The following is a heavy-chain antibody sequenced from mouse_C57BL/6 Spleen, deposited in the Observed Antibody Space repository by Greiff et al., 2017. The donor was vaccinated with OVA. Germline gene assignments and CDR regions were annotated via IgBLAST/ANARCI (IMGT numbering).Heavy chain of an antibody. D-gene: IGHD2-3*01. CDR1: GFTFSDYG. CDR2: ISSGSSTI. CDR3: ARPGGYYYWYFDV. Sequence: EVMLVESGGGLVKPGGSLKLSCAASGFTFSDYGMHWVRQAPEKGLEWVAYISSGSSTIYYADTVKGRFTISRDNAKNTLFLQMTSLRSEDTAMYYCARPGGYYYWYFDVWGTGTTVTVSS. J-gene: IGHJ1*03. V-gene: IGHV5-17*01.